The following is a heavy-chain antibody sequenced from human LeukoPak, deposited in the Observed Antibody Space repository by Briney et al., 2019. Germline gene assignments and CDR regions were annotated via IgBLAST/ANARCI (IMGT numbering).Heavy chain of an antibody. J-gene: IGHJ4*02. CDR3: ARSEVVGDIAFDY. Sequence: ASVKVSCKASGYTFTGYYMHWVRQAPGQGLEWMGWINPNSGGTNYAQKFQGRVTMTRDTSISTAYMELSRLRSDDTAVYYCARSEVVGDIAFDYWGQGTLVTVSS. CDR2: INPNSGGT. D-gene: IGHD1-26*01. V-gene: IGHV1-2*02. CDR1: GYTFTGYY.